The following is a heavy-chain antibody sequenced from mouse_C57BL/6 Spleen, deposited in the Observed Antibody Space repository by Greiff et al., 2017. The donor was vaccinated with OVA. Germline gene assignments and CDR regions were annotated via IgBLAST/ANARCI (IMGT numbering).Heavy chain of an antibody. CDR1: GYTFTDYY. CDR3: ARRTDYDEGGYAMDY. D-gene: IGHD2-4*01. Sequence: EVKLQQSGPVLVKPGASVKMSCKASGYTFTDYYMNWVKQSHGKSLEWIGVINPYNGGTSYNQKFKGKATLTVDKSSSTAYMELNSLTSEDSAVYYCARRTDYDEGGYAMDYWGQGTSVTVSS. J-gene: IGHJ4*01. V-gene: IGHV1-19*01. CDR2: INPYNGGT.